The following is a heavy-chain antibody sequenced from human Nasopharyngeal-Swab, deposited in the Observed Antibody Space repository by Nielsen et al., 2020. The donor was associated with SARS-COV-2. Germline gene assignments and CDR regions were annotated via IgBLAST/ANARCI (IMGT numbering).Heavy chain of an antibody. CDR1: GFTFSSYS. D-gene: IGHD2-2*02. Sequence: GESLKISCAASGFTFSSYSMNWVRQAPGKGVEWVSSISSSSSYIYYADSVKGRFTISRDNAKNSLYLQMNSLRAEDTAVYYCARDGGGCSSTSCYTWGQGTLVTVSS. V-gene: IGHV3-21*01. CDR3: ARDGGGCSSTSCYT. CDR2: ISSSSSYI. J-gene: IGHJ4*02.